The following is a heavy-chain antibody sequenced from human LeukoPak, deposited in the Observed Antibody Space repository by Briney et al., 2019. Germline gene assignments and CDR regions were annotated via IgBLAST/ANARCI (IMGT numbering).Heavy chain of an antibody. V-gene: IGHV3-30*03. J-gene: IGHJ4*02. D-gene: IGHD5-18*01. CDR2: IATDGSFA. CDR3: ARQYISGQWYFDY. Sequence: GTSLRLSCAASGFTFSSYGMHWVRQAPGKGLEWLAGIATDGSFAYYADSVKGRFTLSRDNSKNTLYLQMDSLIPEDTAVYYCARQYISGQWYFDYWGQGTLVTVSS. CDR1: GFTFSSYG.